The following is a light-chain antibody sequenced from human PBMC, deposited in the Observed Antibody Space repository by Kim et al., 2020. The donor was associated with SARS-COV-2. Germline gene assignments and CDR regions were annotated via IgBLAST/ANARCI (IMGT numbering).Light chain of an antibody. Sequence: GQSVTISCTGTSSDVGGYNNVSWYQQHPGKAPKLMIYDVSNRPSGVSNRCSGSKSGNTASLTISGLQAEDESDYYCSSFTKTATLVFGTGTKVTVL. CDR2: DVS. V-gene: IGLV2-14*03. CDR1: SSDVGGYNN. J-gene: IGLJ1*01. CDR3: SSFTKTATLV.